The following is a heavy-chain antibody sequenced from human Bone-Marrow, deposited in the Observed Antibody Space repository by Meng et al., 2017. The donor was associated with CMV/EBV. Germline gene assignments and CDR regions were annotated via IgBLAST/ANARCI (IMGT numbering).Heavy chain of an antibody. J-gene: IGHJ4*02. CDR1: GYTFTSYG. D-gene: IGHD2-2*01. V-gene: IGHV1-18*01. CDR3: ARDRGPAKHKPLPLDD. CDR2: ISAYNGNT. Sequence: ASVKVSCKASGYTFTSYGISWVRQAPGQGLEWMGWISAYNGNTNYAQKLQGRVTMTTDTSTSTAYMELRSLRSDDTAVYYCARDRGPAKHKPLPLDDWGQGSRVTGYS.